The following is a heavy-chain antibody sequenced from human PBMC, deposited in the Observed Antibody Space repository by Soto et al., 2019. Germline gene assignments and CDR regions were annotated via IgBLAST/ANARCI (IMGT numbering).Heavy chain of an antibody. CDR3: ARVRGTHYWYFDL. J-gene: IGHJ2*01. V-gene: IGHV4-31*03. CDR2: IYYSGST. CDR1: GGSISSGGYY. D-gene: IGHD1-1*01. Sequence: LSLTCTVSGGSISSGGYYWSWIRQHPGKGLEWIGYIYYSGSTYYNPSLKSRVTISVDTSKNQFSLKLSSVTAADTAVYYCARVRGTHYWYFDLWGRGTLGTVSS.